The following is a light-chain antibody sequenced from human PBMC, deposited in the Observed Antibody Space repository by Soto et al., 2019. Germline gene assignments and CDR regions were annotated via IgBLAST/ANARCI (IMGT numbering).Light chain of an antibody. V-gene: IGKV1-9*01. CDR2: AAS. J-gene: IGKJ5*01. CDR1: QGISSY. CDR3: QQLNSYPAIT. Sequence: DIQLTQSPSFLSASVGDRVTITCRASQGISSYLAWYQQKPGKAPKLLIYAASTLQSGVPSRFSGSGSGTEFTLTISSLQPEDFATYYCQQLNSYPAITFGQGTRLENK.